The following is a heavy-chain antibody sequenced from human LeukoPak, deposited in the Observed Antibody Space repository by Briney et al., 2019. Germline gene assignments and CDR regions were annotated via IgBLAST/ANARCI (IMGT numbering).Heavy chain of an antibody. CDR2: ISSSGSTI. D-gene: IGHD6-19*01. CDR3: AKDRSKQWLYDY. V-gene: IGHV3-11*01. J-gene: IGHJ4*02. Sequence: AGGSLRLSCAASGFTFSDYYMSWIRQAPGKGLEWVSYISSSGSTIYYADSVKGRFTISRDNAKNSLYLQMNSLRAEDTAVYYCAKDRSKQWLYDYWGQGTLVTVSS. CDR1: GFTFSDYY.